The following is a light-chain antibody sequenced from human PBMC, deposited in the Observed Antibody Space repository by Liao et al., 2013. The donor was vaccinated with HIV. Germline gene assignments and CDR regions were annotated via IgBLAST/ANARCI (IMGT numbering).Light chain of an antibody. V-gene: IGLV3-1*01. CDR2: QDT. CDR3: QARDTTTSV. Sequence: SYEVTQPPSVSVSPGQTASITCSGDRLGDKYVCWYQQKSGQSPVLVIYQDTRRPSGIPGRFSGSNSGNTATLTISGTQDVDEADYYCQARDTTTSVFGPGTKVTVL. CDR1: RLGDKY. J-gene: IGLJ1*01.